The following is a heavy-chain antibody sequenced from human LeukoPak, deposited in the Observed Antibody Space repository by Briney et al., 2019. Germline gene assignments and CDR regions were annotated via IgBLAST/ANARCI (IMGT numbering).Heavy chain of an antibody. CDR1: GYTCTSYA. D-gene: IGHD5-24*01. CDR2: INAGNGNT. J-gene: IGHJ6*04. CDR3: ARVESYYYGMDV. V-gene: IGHV1-3*01. Sequence: ASVKVSCKASGYTCTSYAMHWVRQAPGQRLEWMGWINAGNGNTKYSQKFQGRVTITRDTSASTAYMELSSLRSEDTAVYYCARVESYYYGMDVWGKGTTVTVSS.